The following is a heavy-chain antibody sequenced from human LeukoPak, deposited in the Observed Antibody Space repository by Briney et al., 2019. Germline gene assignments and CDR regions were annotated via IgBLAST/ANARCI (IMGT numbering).Heavy chain of an antibody. CDR1: GGSISSGSYY. CDR2: IYTSGST. Sequence: RSSETLSLTCTVSGGSISSGSYYWSWIRQPAGKGLEWIGRIYTSGSTNYNPSLKSRVTISVDTSKNQFSLKLSSVTAADTAVYYCARETSYYVFDYWGQGTLVTVSS. V-gene: IGHV4-61*02. J-gene: IGHJ4*02. CDR3: ARETSYYVFDY. D-gene: IGHD1-26*01.